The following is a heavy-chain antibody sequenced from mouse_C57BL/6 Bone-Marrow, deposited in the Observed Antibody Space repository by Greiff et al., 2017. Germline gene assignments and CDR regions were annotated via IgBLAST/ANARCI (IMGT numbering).Heavy chain of an antibody. J-gene: IGHJ4*01. CDR1: GFTFSSYA. D-gene: IGHD1-1*01. CDR2: ISDGGSYT. CDR3: ARDRGSSYVPLYYAMDY. V-gene: IGHV5-4*01. Sequence: EVQLVESGGGLVKPGGSLKLSCAASGFTFSSYAMSWVRQTPEKRLEWVATISDGGSYTYYPDNVKGRFTISRDNAKNNLYLQMSHLKSEDTAMYYCARDRGSSYVPLYYAMDYWGQGTSVTVSS.